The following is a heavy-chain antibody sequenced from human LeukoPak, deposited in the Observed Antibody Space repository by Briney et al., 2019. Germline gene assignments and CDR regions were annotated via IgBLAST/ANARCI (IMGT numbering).Heavy chain of an antibody. CDR3: AKGGSGYFADL. D-gene: IGHD3-22*01. Sequence: GGSLRLSCAASGFIFNNYGLIWVRQAPGKGLQWVSAISNDGGGTTYADFVKGRFTISRDNSKNTLFLQMSSLRAEDTALYYCAKGGSGYFADLWGQGALVTVSS. CDR2: ISNDGGGT. J-gene: IGHJ5*02. CDR1: GFIFNNYG. V-gene: IGHV3-23*01.